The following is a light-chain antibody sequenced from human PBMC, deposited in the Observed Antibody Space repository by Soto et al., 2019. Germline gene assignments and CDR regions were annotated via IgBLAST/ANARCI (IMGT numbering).Light chain of an antibody. V-gene: IGKV1-5*03. CDR2: KAS. Sequence: DIQMTQSPSTLSASVGDRVTITCRASQSIGSWLAWYQQKPGKAPRLLIYKASSLESGVPSRFSGSGSGTEFTLTISSLQPDDFATYCCQQYSRYSTFGQGTKVEIK. CDR1: QSIGSW. J-gene: IGKJ1*01. CDR3: QQYSRYST.